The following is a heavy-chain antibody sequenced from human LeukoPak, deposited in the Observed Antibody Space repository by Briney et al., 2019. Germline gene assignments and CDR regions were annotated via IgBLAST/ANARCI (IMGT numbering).Heavy chain of an antibody. Sequence: SETLSLTCAVYGGSFSGYYWSWIRQPPGKGLEWIGEINHSGSTNYNPSLKSRVTISVDTSENQFSLKLSSVTAADTAVYYCARGKVYLDYWGQGTLVTVSS. D-gene: IGHD1-14*01. V-gene: IGHV4-34*01. J-gene: IGHJ4*02. CDR2: INHSGST. CDR1: GGSFSGYY. CDR3: ARGKVYLDY.